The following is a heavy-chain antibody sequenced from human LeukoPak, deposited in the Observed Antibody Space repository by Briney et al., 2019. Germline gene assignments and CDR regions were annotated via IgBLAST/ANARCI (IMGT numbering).Heavy chain of an antibody. V-gene: IGHV4-39*07. J-gene: IGHJ4*02. CDR2: IYYSGST. CDR1: GGSISSSSYY. Sequence: SETLSLTCTVSGGSISSSSYYWGWIRQPPGKGLEWIGSIYYSGSTYYNPSLKSRVTISVDTSKNQFSLTLNSVTAADTAVYYCARDPPGDYWGQGTLVTVSS. CDR3: ARDPPGDY.